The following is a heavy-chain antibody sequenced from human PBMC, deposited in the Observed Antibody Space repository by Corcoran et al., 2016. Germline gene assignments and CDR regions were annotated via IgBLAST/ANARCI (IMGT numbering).Heavy chain of an antibody. V-gene: IGHV3-7*01. J-gene: IGHJ4*02. Sequence: EVQLVESGGGLVQPGGSLRLSCAASGFTFNGYWMSWVRQTPGKGLEWVANIKQDGSEKYYVDSVEGRFTTSRDNAKNSLYLQMNSLRLGDTAVYYCARRNDWQCYFDYWGQGTLVTVSS. CDR3: ARRNDWQCYFDY. D-gene: IGHD1-1*01. CDR1: GFTFNGYW. CDR2: IKQDGSEK.